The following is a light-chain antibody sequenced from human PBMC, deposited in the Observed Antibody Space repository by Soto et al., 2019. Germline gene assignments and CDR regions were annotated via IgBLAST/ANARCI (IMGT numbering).Light chain of an antibody. CDR2: KAS. J-gene: IGKJ5*01. CDR3: QQHNSFSLT. CDR1: ECISRW. Sequence: DIQMTQSPSTLSASVGDRVTITCRASECISRWLAWYQQKPGKAPKLLIYKASSLESGVPSRFSGSGSGTEFTLTINSLQADDFATYYCQQHNSFSLTFGQGTRLEIK. V-gene: IGKV1-5*03.